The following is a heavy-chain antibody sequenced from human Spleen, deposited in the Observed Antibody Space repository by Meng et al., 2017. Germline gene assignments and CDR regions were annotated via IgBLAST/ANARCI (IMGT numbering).Heavy chain of an antibody. CDR2: INPKSGDT. Sequence: LVQPGAEVKTPWASVKGSCNPSGYNFPDYYIHWVRRAPGQGLEWMGRINPKSGDTHYAQKFQARVTMTGDTSISTAYMELSGLRSDDTAMYYCARDEDISAAGKLFGDYWGRGTLVTVSS. CDR1: GYNFPDYY. V-gene: IGHV1-2*06. D-gene: IGHD6-25*01. J-gene: IGHJ4*02. CDR3: ARDEDISAAGKLFGDY.